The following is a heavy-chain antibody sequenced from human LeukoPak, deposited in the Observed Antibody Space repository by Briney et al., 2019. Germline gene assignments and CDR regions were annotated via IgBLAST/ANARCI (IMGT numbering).Heavy chain of an antibody. J-gene: IGHJ4*02. CDR2: ISSSGSTI. CDR1: GFTFSDYY. D-gene: IGHD1-26*01. Sequence: PGGSLRLSCAASGFTFSDYYMSWIRQAPGKGLEWVSCISSSGSTIYYADSVKGRFTISRDNAKNSLYLQMNSLRAEDTAVYYCARDRVGDWEYFDYWGQGTLVTVSS. CDR3: ARDRVGDWEYFDY. V-gene: IGHV3-11*01.